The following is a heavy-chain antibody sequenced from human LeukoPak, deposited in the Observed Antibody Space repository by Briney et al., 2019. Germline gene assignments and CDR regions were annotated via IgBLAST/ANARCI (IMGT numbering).Heavy chain of an antibody. CDR1: GGSISSYY. CDR2: IYYSGST. Sequence: SETLSLSCTVSGGSISSYYWSWIRQPPGKGLEWIGYIYYSGSTNYNPSLNSRVTISVDTSKNQFSLKLSSVTAADTAVYYCARGQQCLGPFDYWGQGTMVTVSS. CDR3: ARGQQCLGPFDY. V-gene: IGHV4-59*01. D-gene: IGHD6-19*01. J-gene: IGHJ4*02.